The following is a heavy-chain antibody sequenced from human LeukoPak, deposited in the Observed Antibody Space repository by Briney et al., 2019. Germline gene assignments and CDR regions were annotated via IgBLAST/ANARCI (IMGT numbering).Heavy chain of an antibody. CDR3: ARRLVTAGITDFFDS. J-gene: IGHJ4*02. CDR2: ISPAGDST. Sequence: PGGSLRLSCTASGFTFSDYSMSWVRQAPGAGLEYVSAISPAGDSTTDADSVKGRFTISRDNSKSTLYLQMNGLTAEDTALYYCARRLVTAGITDFFDSWGQGTLVSVSS. V-gene: IGHV3-23*01. D-gene: IGHD2-2*01. CDR1: GFTFSDYS.